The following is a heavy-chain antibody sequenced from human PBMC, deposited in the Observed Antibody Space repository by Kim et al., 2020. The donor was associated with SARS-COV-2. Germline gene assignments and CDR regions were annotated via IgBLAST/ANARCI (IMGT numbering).Heavy chain of an antibody. J-gene: IGHJ3*01. Sequence: SETLSLTCTVSGGSVSPYFYNWVRQSPGKGLEWIGNVYYTGNPNYNPSLRSRVSMSVDMPKSQVYLNLSSVTAADTAVYYCARSSSGSYLGLWGQGTSVT. CDR1: GGSVSPYF. D-gene: IGHD1-26*01. V-gene: IGHV4-59*02. CDR3: ARSSSGSYLGL. CDR2: VYYTGNP.